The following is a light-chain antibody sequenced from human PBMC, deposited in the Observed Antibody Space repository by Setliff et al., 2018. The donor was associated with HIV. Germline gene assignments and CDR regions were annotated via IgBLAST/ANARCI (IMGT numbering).Light chain of an antibody. V-gene: IGLV2-14*03. CDR3: SIHRSRGYV. Sequence: HSALPQPAPVSGSPGQSITISCTGTGSDVGTSKYVSWYQQHPGKAPKLIIYDVTTRPSGVSNRFSGSKSGNTVSLTISGLQAEDEADYYCSIHRSRGYVFGTGTKVTVL. J-gene: IGLJ1*01. CDR2: DVT. CDR1: GSDVGTSKY.